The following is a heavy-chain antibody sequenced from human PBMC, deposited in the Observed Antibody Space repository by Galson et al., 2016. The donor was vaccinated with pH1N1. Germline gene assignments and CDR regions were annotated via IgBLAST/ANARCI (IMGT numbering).Heavy chain of an antibody. CDR2: MSTNSGDT. V-gene: IGHV1-8*02. D-gene: IGHD1-26*01. CDR1: GYTFTRYD. CDR3: AGGPGVGAIDY. Sequence: SVKGSCKASGYTFTRYDINCVRQATGQGLEWMGWMSTNSGDTGYAQKFQGRVTMTRNTSISTAYMELSSLRSEDTAVYYCAGGPGVGAIDYWGQGTLVTVSS. J-gene: IGHJ4*02.